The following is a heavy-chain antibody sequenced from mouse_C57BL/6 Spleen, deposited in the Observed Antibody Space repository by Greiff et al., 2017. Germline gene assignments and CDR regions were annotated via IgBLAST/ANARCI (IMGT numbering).Heavy chain of an antibody. J-gene: IGHJ3*01. Sequence: EVKLQQSGAELVKPGASVKLSCTASGFNIKDYYMHWVKQRTEQGLEWIGRIDPEDGETKYAPNFQGKATITADTSYNTAYLQLSSLTSEDTAVYYCARRGLGLWFAYWGQGTLVTVSA. CDR1: GFNIKDYY. D-gene: IGHD4-1*01. CDR3: ARRGLGLWFAY. V-gene: IGHV14-2*01. CDR2: IDPEDGET.